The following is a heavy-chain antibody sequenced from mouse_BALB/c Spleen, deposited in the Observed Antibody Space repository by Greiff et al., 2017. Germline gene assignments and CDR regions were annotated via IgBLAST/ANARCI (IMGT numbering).Heavy chain of an antibody. J-gene: IGHJ4*01. CDR3: AGDGNLYTMDY. CDR1: GFNIKDTY. V-gene: IGHV14-3*02. CDR2: IDPANGNT. D-gene: IGHD2-1*01. Sequence: VQLKHSGAELVKPGASVKLSCTASGFNIKDTYMHWVKQRPEQGLEWIGRIDPANGNTKYDPKFQGKATITADTSSNTAYLQLSSLTSEDTAVYYCAGDGNLYTMDYWGQGTSVTVSS.